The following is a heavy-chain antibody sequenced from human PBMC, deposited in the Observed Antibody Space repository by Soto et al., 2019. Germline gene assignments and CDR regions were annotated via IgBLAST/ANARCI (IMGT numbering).Heavy chain of an antibody. V-gene: IGHV4-34*01. CDR3: ARGRVVLRFLEWFQSRYYFDY. CDR2: INHSGST. D-gene: IGHD3-3*01. Sequence: QVQLQQWGAGLLKPSETLSLTCAVYGGSFSGYYWSWIRQPPGKGLEWIGEINHSGSTNYNPSLKSRGTISVDTSKNQFSLKLSSVTAADTAVYYCARGRVVLRFLEWFQSRYYFDYWGQGTLVTVSS. J-gene: IGHJ4*02. CDR1: GGSFSGYY.